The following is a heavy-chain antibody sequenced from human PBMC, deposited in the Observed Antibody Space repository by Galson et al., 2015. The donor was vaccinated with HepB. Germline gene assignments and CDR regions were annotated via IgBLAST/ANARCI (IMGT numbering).Heavy chain of an antibody. D-gene: IGHD4-17*01. CDR1: GYTLTELS. CDR2: FDPEDGET. V-gene: IGHV1-24*01. Sequence: SVKVSCKVSGYTLTELSMHWVRQAPGKGLEWIGGFDPEDGETIYAQKFQGRVTMTEDTSTDTAYMELSSLRSEDTAVYYCATVAAYGDYPFDYWGQGTLVTVSS. CDR3: ATVAAYGDYPFDY. J-gene: IGHJ4*02.